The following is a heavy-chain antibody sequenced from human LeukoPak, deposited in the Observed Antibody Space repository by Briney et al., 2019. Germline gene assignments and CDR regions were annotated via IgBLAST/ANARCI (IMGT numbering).Heavy chain of an antibody. CDR1: GFTFSNYV. V-gene: IGHV3-11*01. Sequence: GGSLRLSCAASGFTFSNYVMTWVRQAPGKGLEWVSYISSSDNTIYYADPVKGRFTISRDNAKNSLYLQMNSLRAEDTAVYYCARDRDSSGYSSDAFDIWGQGTMVTVSS. CDR3: ARDRDSSGYSSDAFDI. J-gene: IGHJ3*02. CDR2: ISSSDNTI. D-gene: IGHD3-22*01.